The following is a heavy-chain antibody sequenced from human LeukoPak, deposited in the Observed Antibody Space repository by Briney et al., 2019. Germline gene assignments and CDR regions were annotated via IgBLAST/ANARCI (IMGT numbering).Heavy chain of an antibody. CDR3: SRQSCSSTSCPHRNVFDI. D-gene: IGHD2-2*01. V-gene: IGHV4-4*09. CDR2: IYTSGSI. Sequence: SETLSLTCAVSVGSLIGYVWTWIRESPGNGLEWSGYIYTSGSINYNPSLKSRVTISVDMSKHRFSLQLSSLAAADPAVYYCSRQSCSSTSCPHRNVFDIWGQGTMVTVSP. CDR1: VGSLIGYV. J-gene: IGHJ3*02.